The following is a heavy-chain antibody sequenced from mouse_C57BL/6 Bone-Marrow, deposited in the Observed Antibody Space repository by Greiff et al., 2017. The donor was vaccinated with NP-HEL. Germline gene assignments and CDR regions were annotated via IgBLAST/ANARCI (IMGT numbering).Heavy chain of an antibody. D-gene: IGHD1-1*01. V-gene: IGHV1-81*01. J-gene: IGHJ4*01. CDR1: GYTFTSYG. Sequence: QVQLQQSGAELARPGASVKLSCKASGYTFTSYGISWVQQRTGQGLEWIGEIYPTSGPTYYTEKFKGKATLTADKSSSTAYMELRSLTSEDAAVYFCSRSDYYGSSYRAMDYWGQGTSVTVSS. CDR2: IYPTSGPT. CDR3: SRSDYYGSSYRAMDY.